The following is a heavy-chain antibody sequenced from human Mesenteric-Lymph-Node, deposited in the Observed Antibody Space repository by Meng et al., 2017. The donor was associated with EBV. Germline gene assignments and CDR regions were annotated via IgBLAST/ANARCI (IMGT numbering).Heavy chain of an antibody. CDR1: EASIPTGNL. J-gene: IGHJ4*02. CDR3: VRGLGGSGNYYFDY. D-gene: IGHD3-10*01. V-gene: IGHV4-4*02. Sequence: QHSGPALLMPSAPLPPHCAVAEASIPTGNLWSWVRQTPGKGLEWIGAGFHSGSTNYNPSLKSRVTISVDKSKNQFSLEVTSVTAADAAVYYCVRGLGGSGNYYFDYWGQGTLVTVSS. CDR2: GFHSGST.